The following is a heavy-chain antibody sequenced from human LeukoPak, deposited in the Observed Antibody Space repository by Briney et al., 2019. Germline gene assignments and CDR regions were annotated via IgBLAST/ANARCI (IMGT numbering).Heavy chain of an antibody. CDR1: GGSISSYY. D-gene: IGHD3-22*01. J-gene: IGHJ6*03. CDR3: ARYYYDSSGYYSHYYYYYMDV. CDR2: IYYSGST. Sequence: SETLSLTCTVSGGSISSYYWSWIRQPPGKGLEWIGYIYYSGSTNYNPSLKSRVTISVDTSKNQFSLKLSSVTAADTAVYYCARYYYDSSGYYSHYYYYYMDVWGKGTTVTISS. V-gene: IGHV4-59*01.